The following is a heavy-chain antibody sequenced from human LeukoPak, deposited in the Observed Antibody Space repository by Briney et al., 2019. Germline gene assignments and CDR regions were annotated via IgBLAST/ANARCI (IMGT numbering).Heavy chain of an antibody. CDR1: GFTFSSHW. J-gene: IGHJ4*02. CDR3: GREVVGASDY. D-gene: IGHD1-26*01. CDR2: IKQDGSKK. Sequence: GGSLRLSCAASGFTFSSHWMSWVRQAPGKGLEWVANIKQDGSKKYYVDSVKGRLTVSRDNANNSLYLQMNSLRVEDRAVYYCGREVVGASDYWGQGTLVTVSS. V-gene: IGHV3-7*01.